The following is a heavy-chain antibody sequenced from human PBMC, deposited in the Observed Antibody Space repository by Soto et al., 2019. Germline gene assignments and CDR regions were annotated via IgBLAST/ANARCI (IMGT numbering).Heavy chain of an antibody. CDR2: IYSGGST. J-gene: IGHJ2*01. V-gene: IGHV3-53*04. CDR1: GFTVSSNY. Sequence: EVQLVESGGGLVQPGGSLRLSCAASGFTVSSNYMSWVRQAPGKGLEWVSVIYSGGSTYYADSVKGRFTISRHNSKNTLYLQMNSLRAEDTAVYYCARHIVATIREGWWYFDLWGRGTLVTVSS. CDR3: ARHIVATIREGWWYFDL. D-gene: IGHD5-12*01.